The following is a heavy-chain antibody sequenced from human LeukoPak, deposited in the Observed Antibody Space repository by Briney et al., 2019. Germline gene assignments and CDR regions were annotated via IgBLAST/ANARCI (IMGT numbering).Heavy chain of an antibody. V-gene: IGHV3-23*01. D-gene: IGHD2-2*01. CDR3: AKDCKGSTSCYGVTDV. CDR1: GFTFSSYA. Sequence: PRGSLRLSCAASGFTFSSYAMSWARQAPGKGLEWVSAISGSGGSTYYADSVKGRFTISRDNSKNTLYLQMNSLRAEDTAVYYCAKDCKGSTSCYGVTDVWGKGTTVTVSS. J-gene: IGHJ6*04. CDR2: ISGSGGST.